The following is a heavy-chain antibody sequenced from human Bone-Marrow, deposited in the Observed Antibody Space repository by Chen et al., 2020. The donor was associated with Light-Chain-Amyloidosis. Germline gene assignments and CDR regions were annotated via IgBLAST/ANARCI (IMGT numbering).Heavy chain of an antibody. CDR2: IWHTGNT. V-gene: IGHV4-39*07. CDR1: GCPISSSTFY. J-gene: IGHJ2*01. CDR3: AKDGLTPDTMSGYFDL. D-gene: IGHD3-10*02. Sequence: QLQLQESGPGLVRPSETLSLTCTVAGCPISSSTFYWGWIRQAPGKGLEWIGSIWHTGNTHYRSSLKSRVTISVDTSKNEFSLTMTSVTAADTAIYYYAKDGLTPDTMSGYFDLWSRGTLVTVSS.